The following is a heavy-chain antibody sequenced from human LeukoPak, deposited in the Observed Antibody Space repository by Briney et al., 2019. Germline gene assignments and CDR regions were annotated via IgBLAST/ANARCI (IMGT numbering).Heavy chain of an antibody. CDR3: AKTKLGYCSGGSCYSRHYRLDY. D-gene: IGHD2-15*01. CDR2: ISGSGGST. J-gene: IGHJ4*02. V-gene: IGHV3-23*01. Sequence: GGSLRLSCAASGLTFSSYWMSWVRQAPAKGLEWVSAISGSGGSTYYTDSVKGRFTISRDNSRNTLCLQMNSLRADDTAVYYCAKTKLGYCSGGSCYSRHYRLDYWGQGTLVTVSS. CDR1: GLTFSSYW.